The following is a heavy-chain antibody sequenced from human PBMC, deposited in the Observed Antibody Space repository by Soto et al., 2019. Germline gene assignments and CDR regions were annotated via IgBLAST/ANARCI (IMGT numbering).Heavy chain of an antibody. CDR2: INWNSGSI. Sequence: SGGSLRLSCAASGFTFDGYAMHWVRQVPGKGLEWVSGINWNSGSIGYGDSVKGRFAISRDNAKNSLHLQMNSLSAEDTAFYYCVKDESINWYSGHFRHWGQGTLVTVSS. CDR3: VKDESINWYSGHFRH. J-gene: IGHJ1*01. D-gene: IGHD6-13*01. CDR1: GFTFDGYA. V-gene: IGHV3-9*01.